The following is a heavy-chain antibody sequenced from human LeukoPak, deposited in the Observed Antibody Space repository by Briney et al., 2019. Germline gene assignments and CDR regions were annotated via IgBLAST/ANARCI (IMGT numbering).Heavy chain of an antibody. J-gene: IGHJ6*02. D-gene: IGHD3-10*01. CDR2: IYYSGST. Sequence: SQTLSLTCTVSGGSISSGGYYWSWIRQHPGKGLEWIGYIYYSGSTYYNPSLKSRVTISVDTSKNQFSLKLSSVTAADTAVYYCARDAYYYGSESYYNSRPNYYGMDVWGQGTTVTVSS. CDR1: GGSISSGGYY. V-gene: IGHV4-31*03. CDR3: ARDAYYYGSESYYNSRPNYYGMDV.